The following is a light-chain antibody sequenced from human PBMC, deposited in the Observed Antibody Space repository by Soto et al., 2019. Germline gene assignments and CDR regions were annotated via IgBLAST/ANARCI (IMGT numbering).Light chain of an antibody. V-gene: IGKV3-20*01. CDR2: STS. CDR3: QQYGDSPWT. J-gene: IGKJ1*01. CDR1: QSVSSSC. Sequence: EIVLTQSPGTLSLSPGERATLSCRASQSVSSSCLVWYQQKPGQAPRLLIYSTSSRATGIPDRFSGSGSGTDFTLTISSLEPEDFAVYYCQQYGDSPWTFAQGTKVEIK.